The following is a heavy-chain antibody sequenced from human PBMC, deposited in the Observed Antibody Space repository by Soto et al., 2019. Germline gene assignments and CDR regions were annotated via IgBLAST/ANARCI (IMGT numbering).Heavy chain of an antibody. CDR2: IYYSGSS. CDR3: ARDANYDFWGGRAIYGMDV. Sequence: SETLSLTCTVSGGSISSGGYYWSWIRQHPGKGLEWIGYIYYSGSSYYNPSLKSRVTISVDTSKNQFSLKLSSVTAADTAVYYCARDANYDFWGGRAIYGMDVWGQGTTVTVSS. D-gene: IGHD3-3*01. V-gene: IGHV4-31*03. J-gene: IGHJ6*02. CDR1: GGSISSGGYY.